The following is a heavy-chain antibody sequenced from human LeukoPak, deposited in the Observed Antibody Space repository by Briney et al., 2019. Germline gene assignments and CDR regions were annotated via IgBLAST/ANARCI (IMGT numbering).Heavy chain of an antibody. J-gene: IGHJ4*02. V-gene: IGHV1-46*01. CDR1: GYTFTSYY. CDR2: INPSGGST. Sequence: ASVKVSCKASGYTFTSYYMHWVRQAPGQGLEWMGIINPSGGSTSYAQKFQGRVTMTRDMSTSTVYMELNSLRSEDTAVYYCARGYAARMYSGSYELDYWGQGTLVTVSS. CDR3: ARGYAARMYSGSYELDY. D-gene: IGHD1-26*01.